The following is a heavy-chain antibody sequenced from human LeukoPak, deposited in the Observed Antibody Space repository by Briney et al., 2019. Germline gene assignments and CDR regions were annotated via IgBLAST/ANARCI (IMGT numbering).Heavy chain of an antibody. D-gene: IGHD6-19*01. J-gene: IGHJ5*02. CDR1: GYAFTGYY. V-gene: IGHV1-2*02. CDR3: AKGRVVAGSKSLTYHWFDP. CDR2: INPNSGGT. Sequence: ASVKVSCKASGYAFTGYYIHWVRQAPGQGLEWMGWINPNSGGTKYAQKFQGRVTMTRDTSITTAYMGLSRLRSDDTAVYYCAKGRVVAGSKSLTYHWFDPWGQGTLVTVSS.